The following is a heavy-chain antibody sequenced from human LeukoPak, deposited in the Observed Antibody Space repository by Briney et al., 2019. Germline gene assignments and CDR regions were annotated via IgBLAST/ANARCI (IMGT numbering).Heavy chain of an antibody. CDR1: GYTFTSYG. CDR2: ISAYNGNT. V-gene: IGHV1-18*01. CDR3: ARGLPYYYDSSGYYYFDY. J-gene: IGHJ4*02. Sequence: EASVKVPCKASGYTFTSYGISWVRQAPGQGLEWMGWISAYNGNTNYAQKLQGRVTMTTDTSTSTAYMELRSLRSDDTAVYYCARGLPYYYDSSGYYYFDYWGQGTLVTVSS. D-gene: IGHD3-22*01.